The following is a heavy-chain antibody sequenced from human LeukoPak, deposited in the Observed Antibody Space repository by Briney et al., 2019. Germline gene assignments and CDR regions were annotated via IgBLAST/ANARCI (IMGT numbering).Heavy chain of an antibody. V-gene: IGHV3-9*01. CDR2: ISWNSGSI. CDR3: AKDRYSSGWYDFDY. J-gene: IGHJ4*02. CDR1: GFTFDDYA. D-gene: IGHD6-19*01. Sequence: PGRSLRLSCAASGFTFDDYAMHWVRQAPGKGLEWVSGISWNSGSIGYADSVKGRFTISRDNAKNSLYLQMNSLRAEDTALYYCAKDRYSSGWYDFDYWGQGTLVTVSS.